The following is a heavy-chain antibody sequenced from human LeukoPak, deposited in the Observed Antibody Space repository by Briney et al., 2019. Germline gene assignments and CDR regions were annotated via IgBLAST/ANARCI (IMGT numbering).Heavy chain of an antibody. Sequence: ASVKVSCKASGYTFTNYDMSWVRQAPGQGLEWMGWINTNTGNPMYAQGFTGRFVFSLDTSVSTAYLQINSLKAEDTAVYYCARLISGSFSNWFDPWGQGTLVTVSS. D-gene: IGHD1-26*01. CDR3: ARLISGSFSNWFDP. CDR1: GYTFTNYD. CDR2: INTNTGNP. J-gene: IGHJ5*02. V-gene: IGHV7-4-1*02.